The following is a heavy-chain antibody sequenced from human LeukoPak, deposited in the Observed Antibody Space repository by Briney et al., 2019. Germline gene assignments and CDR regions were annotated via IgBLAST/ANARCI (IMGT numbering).Heavy chain of an antibody. CDR1: GFTFSSYW. V-gene: IGHV3-74*01. CDR3: ARGGIVVVPAALRY. Sequence: GGSLRLSCAASGFTFSSYWMHWARQAPGKGLVWVSRINSDGSSTSYADSVKGRFTISRDNAKNTLYLQMNSLRAEDTAVYYCARGGIVVVPAALRYWGQGTLVTVSS. J-gene: IGHJ4*02. D-gene: IGHD2-2*01. CDR2: INSDGSST.